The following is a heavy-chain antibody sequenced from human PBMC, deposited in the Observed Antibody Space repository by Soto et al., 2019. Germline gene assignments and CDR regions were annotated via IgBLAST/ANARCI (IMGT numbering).Heavy chain of an antibody. D-gene: IGHD3-16*02. CDR3: ARSSAGVFVIIIEGSTWFAP. J-gene: IGHJ5*02. Sequence: VQLVPSGAEVKKPGASVKLSCKAPADTFTSYYIHWVRQAPGHGLEWMGIINPNVGSTRFAETFQGRITMTRDTSTSTVYMELRSLRSEDTAIYYCARSSAGVFVIIIEGSTWFAPWGQGSLVTVSS. V-gene: IGHV1-46*01. CDR1: ADTFTSYY. CDR2: INPNVGST.